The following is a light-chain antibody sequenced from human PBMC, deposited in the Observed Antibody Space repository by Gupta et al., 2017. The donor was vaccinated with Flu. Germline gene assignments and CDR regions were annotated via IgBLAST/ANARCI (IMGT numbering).Light chain of an antibody. CDR3: QHHNNWPPIT. V-gene: IGKV3-15*01. Sequence: EIVMTQSPATLSVSPGDRAILSCRASQSVSSNLAWYQQKPGQAPRLLIYGASTRATGIPARFSGSGYGTEFTLTISSRQSEDFAVYYCQHHNNWPPITFGQGTRLEIK. CDR1: QSVSSN. CDR2: GAS. J-gene: IGKJ5*01.